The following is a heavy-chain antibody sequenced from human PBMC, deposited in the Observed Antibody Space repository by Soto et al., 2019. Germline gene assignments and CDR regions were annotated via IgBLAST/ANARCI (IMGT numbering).Heavy chain of an antibody. V-gene: IGHV3-7*01. D-gene: IGHD3-22*01. J-gene: IGHJ4*02. Sequence: GGSLRLSCAASGFTFSSYWMSWVRQAPGKGLEWVANIKQDGSEKYYVDSVKGRFTISRDNAKNSLYLQMNSLRAEDTAVYYCASESRGETHYDSSGYFDYWGQGTLVTVSS. CDR1: GFTFSSYW. CDR3: ASESRGETHYDSSGYFDY. CDR2: IKQDGSEK.